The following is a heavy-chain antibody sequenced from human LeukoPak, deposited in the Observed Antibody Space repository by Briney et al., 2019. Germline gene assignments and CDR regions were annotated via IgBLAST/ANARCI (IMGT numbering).Heavy chain of an antibody. CDR3: ARAEDQGRYFDWLPGFAS. D-gene: IGHD3-9*01. CDR2: ILPIFGTA. V-gene: IGHV1-69*13. J-gene: IGHJ5*01. CDR1: GDTVSSYV. Sequence: ASVKVSCKASGDTVSSYVISWVRQAPGQGLEWMGGILPIFGTAIYAQTFQGRVTVTADEPTSTAYMELSSLRSEDTAVYYCARAEDQGRYFDWLPGFASWGQGTLVTVSS.